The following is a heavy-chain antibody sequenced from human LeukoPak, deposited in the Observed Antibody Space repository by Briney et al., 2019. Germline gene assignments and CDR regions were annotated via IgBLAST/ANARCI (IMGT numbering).Heavy chain of an antibody. CDR3: ARDPFYYDAAGSDAY. CDR1: EFTFNSYS. CDR2: ISSGSTYI. D-gene: IGHD3-22*01. J-gene: IGHJ4*02. V-gene: IGHV3-21*01. Sequence: GGSLRLSCAASEFTFNSYSFNWIRQPPGEGLEWVASISSGSTYIYYSDSVKGRFTVSRDNAKNSLYLQMNNLRAEDTAVYYCARDPFYYDAAGSDAYWGQGTLVTVSS.